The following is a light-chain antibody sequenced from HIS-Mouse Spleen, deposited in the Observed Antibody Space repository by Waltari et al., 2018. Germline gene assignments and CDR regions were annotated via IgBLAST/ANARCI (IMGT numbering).Light chain of an antibody. Sequence: DIQMTQSPSSRSASVGDRVTTTFRASQGISNYLAWFQRKPGKAPKPLIYAASSLQSGVPSKFSGSGSGTDFTLTISSLQPEDFATYYCQQYNSYPLTFGGGTKVEIK. V-gene: IGKV1-16*02. CDR1: QGISNY. CDR2: AAS. CDR3: QQYNSYPLT. J-gene: IGKJ4*01.